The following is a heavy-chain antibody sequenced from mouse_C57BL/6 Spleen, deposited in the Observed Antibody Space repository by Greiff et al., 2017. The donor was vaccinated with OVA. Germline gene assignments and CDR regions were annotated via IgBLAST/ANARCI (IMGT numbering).Heavy chain of an antibody. V-gene: IGHV1-82*01. CDR3: ARRGGREYFDY. CDR1: GYAFSSSW. J-gene: IGHJ2*01. CDR2: IYPGDGDT. Sequence: QVQLKQSGPELVKPGASVKISCKASGYAFSSSWMNWVKQRPGKGLEWIGRIYPGDGDTNYNGKFKGKATLTAYKSSRTAYMQLSSLTSEDSAVYFCARRGGREYFDYWGQGTTLTVSS. D-gene: IGHD3-3*01.